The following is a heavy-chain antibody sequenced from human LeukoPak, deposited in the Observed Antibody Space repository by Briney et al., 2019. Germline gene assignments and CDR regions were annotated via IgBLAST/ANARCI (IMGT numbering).Heavy chain of an antibody. CDR2: ISSSGSTI. CDR1: GFTFSDYY. V-gene: IGHV3-11*04. CDR3: ARALLTMVREMDY. J-gene: IGHJ4*02. D-gene: IGHD3-10*01. Sequence: PGGSLRLSCAASGFTFSDYYMSWIRQAPGKGLEWVSYISSSGSTIYYADSVKGRFTISRDNAKNSLYLQMNSLRAEDTAVYYCARALLTMVREMDYWGQGTLVTVSS.